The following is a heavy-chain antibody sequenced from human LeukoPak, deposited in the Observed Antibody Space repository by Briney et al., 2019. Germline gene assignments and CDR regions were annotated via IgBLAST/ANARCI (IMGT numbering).Heavy chain of an antibody. Sequence: GGSLRLSCAASGFTFSSYGMSWVRQAPGKGLEWVSSISSSSSYIYYADSVKGRFTISRDNSKNTLYLQMNSLRAEDTAVYYCARERWDLWGRGTLVTVSS. V-gene: IGHV3-21*04. J-gene: IGHJ2*01. D-gene: IGHD5-24*01. CDR3: ARERWDL. CDR2: ISSSSSYI. CDR1: GFTFSSYG.